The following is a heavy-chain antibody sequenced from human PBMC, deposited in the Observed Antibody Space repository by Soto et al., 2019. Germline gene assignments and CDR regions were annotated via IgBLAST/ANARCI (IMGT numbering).Heavy chain of an antibody. CDR1: GYTFTSYG. J-gene: IGHJ5*02. V-gene: IGHV1-18*01. D-gene: IGHD2-15*01. CDR2: ISAYNGNT. CDR3: ARDRQGYCRGGSCYVGSRWFAP. Sequence: ASVKVSCKASGYTFTSYGISWVRQAPGQGLEWMGWISAYNGNTNYAQKLQGRVTMTTDTSTSTAYMELRSLRSDDTAVYYCARDRQGYCRGGSCYVGSRWFAPWGQGTLVTVSS.